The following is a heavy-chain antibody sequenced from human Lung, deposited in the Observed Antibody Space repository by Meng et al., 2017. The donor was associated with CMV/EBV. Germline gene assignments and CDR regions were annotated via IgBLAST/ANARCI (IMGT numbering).Heavy chain of an antibody. D-gene: IGHD1-26*01. V-gene: IGHV3-23*01. CDR3: AKGVGVTLRELEY. Sequence: GESXKISCAASGFSFENYAMGWVRQAPGKGLQWVSSISGSGGATFYADSVKGRFTISRDNSKDTLYLQMNSLRAEDTALYYCAKGVGVTLRELEYWGRGTLVTVS. CDR1: GFSFENYA. CDR2: ISGSGGAT. J-gene: IGHJ4*02.